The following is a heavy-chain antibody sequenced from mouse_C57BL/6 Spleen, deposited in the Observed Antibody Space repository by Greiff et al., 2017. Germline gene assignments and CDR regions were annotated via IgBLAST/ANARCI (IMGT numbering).Heavy chain of an antibody. CDR3: ARSDISTVVNWYFDV. V-gene: IGHV1-80*01. CDR1: GYAFSSYW. Sequence: QVQLQQSGAELVKPGASVKISCKASGYAFSSYWMNWVKQRPGKGLEWIGQIYPGDGDTNYNGKFKGKATLTADKSSSTAYMQLSSLTSEDSAVYFGARSDISTVVNWYFDVWGTGTTVTVSS. D-gene: IGHD1-1*01. CDR2: IYPGDGDT. J-gene: IGHJ1*03.